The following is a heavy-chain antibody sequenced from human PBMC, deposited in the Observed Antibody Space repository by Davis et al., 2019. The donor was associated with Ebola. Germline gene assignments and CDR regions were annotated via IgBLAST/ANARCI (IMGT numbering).Heavy chain of an antibody. V-gene: IGHV3-74*01. J-gene: IGHJ5*02. CDR1: GFTFSSYW. D-gene: IGHD4-17*01. Sequence: PGGSLRLSCAASGFTFSSYWMHWVRQAPGTGLVWVSRINTDGSRTTYADAVKGRFSISRDNAKNTVYLQMSSLRAEDTAVYYCARVAYGDSRRWFDAWGQGTLVTVSS. CDR3: ARVAYGDSRRWFDA. CDR2: INTDGSRT.